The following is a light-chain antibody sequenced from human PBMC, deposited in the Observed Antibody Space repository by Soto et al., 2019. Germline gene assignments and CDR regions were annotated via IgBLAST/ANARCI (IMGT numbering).Light chain of an antibody. Sequence: EIVLTQSPATLSLSPGERATLSCRASQSVSSYLAWYHQKPGQAPSLLIYAASNRATGIPARFSGSWSGTDFTLTISSLEPEDFAVYYCQQRSNWITFGQGTRLEIK. CDR2: AAS. CDR1: QSVSSY. J-gene: IGKJ5*01. CDR3: QQRSNWIT. V-gene: IGKV3-11*01.